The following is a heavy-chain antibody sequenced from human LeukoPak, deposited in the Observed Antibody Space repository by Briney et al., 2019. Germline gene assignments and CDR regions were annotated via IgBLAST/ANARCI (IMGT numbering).Heavy chain of an antibody. CDR2: ISYSGST. V-gene: IGHV4-39*01. J-gene: IGHJ4*02. Sequence: SEPLSLTCTVSDDSISSNDYYWGWIRQPPGKGLEWIGRISYSGSTYYKPSLKSRVTISVDTSKNQFSLKLSSVTAADTAVYYCARRCAGGDCYGAFDYWGQGTLVTVSS. D-gene: IGHD2-21*01. CDR3: ARRCAGGDCYGAFDY. CDR1: DDSISSNDYY.